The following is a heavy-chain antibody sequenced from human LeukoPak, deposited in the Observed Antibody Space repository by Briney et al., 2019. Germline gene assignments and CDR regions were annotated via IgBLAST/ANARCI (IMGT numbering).Heavy chain of an antibody. V-gene: IGHV3-23*01. J-gene: IGHJ4*02. CDR3: AKDGSGWDRYLTAGDY. CDR1: GFTFSSYG. D-gene: IGHD6-19*01. CDR2: ISGSGGST. Sequence: TGGSLRLSCAASGFTFSSYGMSWVRQAPGKGLEWVSAISGSGGSTYYADSVKGRFTISRDNSKNTLYLQMNSLRAEDTAVYYCAKDGSGWDRYLTAGDYWGQGTLVTVSS.